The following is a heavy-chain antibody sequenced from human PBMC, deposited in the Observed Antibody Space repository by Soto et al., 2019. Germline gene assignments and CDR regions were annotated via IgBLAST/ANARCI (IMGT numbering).Heavy chain of an antibody. J-gene: IGHJ6*02. D-gene: IGHD1-26*01. CDR1: GFTFSSYS. V-gene: IGHV3-48*02. CDR3: ARAKYSENYRYYYYGMDV. CDR2: ISSSTNTI. Sequence: GGSLRLSCAASGFTFSSYSMNWVRQAPGKGLEWVSYISSSTNTIYYADSVKGRFTISRDNAKNSLYLQMNSLRDEETAVYYCARAKYSENYRYYYYGMDVWGQGTTVTVSS.